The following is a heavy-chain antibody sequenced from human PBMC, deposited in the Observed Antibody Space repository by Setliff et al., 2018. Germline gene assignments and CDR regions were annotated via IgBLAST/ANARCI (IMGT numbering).Heavy chain of an antibody. Sequence: GESLKISCTASGFSYSNCWVSWVRQAPGKGLEWLASINPHASEKYYADSVKGRFTISRDNAKNSLSLQMNNLRTEDTAAYYCFGAGTCSYWGQGTLVTVSS. V-gene: IGHV3-7*01. J-gene: IGHJ4*02. CDR1: GFSYSNCW. D-gene: IGHD3-10*01. CDR3: FGAGTCSY. CDR2: INPHASEK.